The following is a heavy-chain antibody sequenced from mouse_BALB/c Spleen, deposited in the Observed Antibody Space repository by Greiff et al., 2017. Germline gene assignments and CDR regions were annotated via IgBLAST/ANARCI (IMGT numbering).Heavy chain of an antibody. D-gene: IGHD1-1*01. V-gene: IGHV1-7*01. CDR2: INPSTGYT. J-gene: IGHJ4*01. CDR3: ARWGYYGSSPLYAMDY. Sequence: VQLQESGAELAKPGASVKMSCKASGYTFTSYWMHWVKQRPGQGLEWIGYINPSTGYTEYNQKFKDKATLTADKSSSTAYMQLSSLTSEDSAVYYCARWGYYGSSPLYAMDYWGQGTSVTVSS. CDR1: GYTFTSYW.